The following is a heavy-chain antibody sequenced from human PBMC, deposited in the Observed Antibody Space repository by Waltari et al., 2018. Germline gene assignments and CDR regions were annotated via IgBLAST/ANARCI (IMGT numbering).Heavy chain of an antibody. Sequence: EVQLVESGGGFIQSGGSLRLSCAASGFTVSSNYMSWVRQAPGKGLEWFSVIFSDGRTDYADSVKGRFTISRDNSKNTLYLQISSLRAEDTAVYYCARDSRGGLFFDYWGQGTLVTVSS. J-gene: IGHJ4*02. CDR3: ARDSRGGLFFDY. V-gene: IGHV3-53*01. CDR1: GFTVSSNY. CDR2: IFSDGRT.